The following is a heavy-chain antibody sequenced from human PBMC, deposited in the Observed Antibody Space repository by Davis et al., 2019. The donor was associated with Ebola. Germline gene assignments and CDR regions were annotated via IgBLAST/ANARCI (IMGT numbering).Heavy chain of an antibody. CDR3: AKSAVVLVVYAIGS. Sequence: PSETLSLTCAASGFTFSSYGMHWVRQAPGKGLEWVAVIWYDGSNKYYADSVKGRFTISRDNSKNTLYLQMNSLRAEDTAVYYCAKSAVVLVVYAIGSWGQGTLVTVSS. CDR2: IWYDGSNK. CDR1: GFTFSSYG. V-gene: IGHV3-33*06. D-gene: IGHD2-8*02. J-gene: IGHJ4*02.